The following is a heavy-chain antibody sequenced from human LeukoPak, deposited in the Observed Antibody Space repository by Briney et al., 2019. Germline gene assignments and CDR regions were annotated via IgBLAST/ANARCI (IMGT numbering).Heavy chain of an antibody. D-gene: IGHD4-17*01. Sequence: GGSLRLSCAASGFTVSSNYMSWVRQAPGKGLEWVSSISSSSSYIYYADSVKGRFTISRDNAKNSLYLQMNSLRAEDTAVYYCARDSPLGDYGDYWGQGTLVTVSS. J-gene: IGHJ4*02. CDR1: GFTVSSNY. V-gene: IGHV3-21*01. CDR3: ARDSPLGDYGDY. CDR2: ISSSSSYI.